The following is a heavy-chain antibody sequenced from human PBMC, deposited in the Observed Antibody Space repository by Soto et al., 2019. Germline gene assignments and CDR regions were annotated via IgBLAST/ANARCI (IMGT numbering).Heavy chain of an antibody. CDR3: ARGKITGLFDY. J-gene: IGHJ4*02. Sequence: GASVKVSCKASGYTFTTYDFNWVRQAPGQGLEWMGWLNPKSGMTGSAQKFQGRVTMTRDSSISTVYMELSSLRSEDTAVYYCARGKITGLFDYWGQGTLVTVSS. CDR1: GYTFTTYD. CDR2: LNPKSGMT. D-gene: IGHD2-8*02. V-gene: IGHV1-8*01.